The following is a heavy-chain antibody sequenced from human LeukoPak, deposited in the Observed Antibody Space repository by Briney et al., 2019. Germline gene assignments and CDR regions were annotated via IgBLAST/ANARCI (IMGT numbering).Heavy chain of an antibody. CDR3: ARSHLYGSGVDP. J-gene: IGHJ5*02. D-gene: IGHD3-10*01. V-gene: IGHV4-39*01. CDR2: IFDTGST. CDR1: GGSISSSSYY. Sequence: SETLSLTCTVSGGSISSSSYYCGWIRQPPGKGLEWIGSIFDTGSTYDNPSLKSRVTISVDTSRNQFSLKLTSVTAADTAVYYCARSHLYGSGVDPWGQGTLVTVSS.